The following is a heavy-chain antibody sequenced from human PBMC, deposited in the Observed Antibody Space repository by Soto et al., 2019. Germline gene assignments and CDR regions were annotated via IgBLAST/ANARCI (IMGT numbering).Heavy chain of an antibody. CDR3: ARELASGGSGSRQAANYYYVMDV. D-gene: IGHD3-10*01. CDR2: INPNSGGT. V-gene: IGHV1-2*04. Sequence: ASVKVSCKASGYTFTGYYMHWVRQAPGQGLEWMGWINPNSGGTNYAQKFQGWVTMTRDTSISTAYMELSRLRSDDTAVYYCARELASGGSGSRQAANYYYVMDVWG. CDR1: GYTFTGYY. J-gene: IGHJ6*02.